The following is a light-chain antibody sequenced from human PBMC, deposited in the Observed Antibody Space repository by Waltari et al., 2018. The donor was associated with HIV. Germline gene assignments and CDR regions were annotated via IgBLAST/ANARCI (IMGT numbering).Light chain of an antibody. V-gene: IGKV3-20*01. Sequence: VLTQSPHTLPLSPGDRAALSCRTSQTVRTSNLAWYQQRPGQAPRLLIYGSSLRATGVPDRFLGSGSGTDFTLTITRLDPEDFAVYYCHQYGSSPLTFGGGTRVEIK. CDR3: HQYGSSPLT. CDR1: QTVRTSN. CDR2: GSS. J-gene: IGKJ4*01.